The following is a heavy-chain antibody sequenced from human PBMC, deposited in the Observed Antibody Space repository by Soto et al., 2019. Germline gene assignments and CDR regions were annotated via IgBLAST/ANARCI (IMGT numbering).Heavy chain of an antibody. CDR2: ISSNGGST. CDR1: GFTFNNYA. Sequence: GGSLRLSCSASGFTFNNYAMHWVRQAPGKGLEYVSAISSNGGSTYYADSVKGRFTISRDNSRYNSKNSLYLQMSSLRGEDTAGYYCVIGPYSSPTHYLDYWGQGTLVTVSS. J-gene: IGHJ4*02. D-gene: IGHD6-19*01. CDR3: VIGPYSSPTHYLDY. V-gene: IGHV3-64D*06.